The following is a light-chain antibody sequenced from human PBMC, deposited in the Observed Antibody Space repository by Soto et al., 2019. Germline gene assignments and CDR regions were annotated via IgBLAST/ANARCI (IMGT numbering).Light chain of an antibody. CDR2: EVS. V-gene: IGLV2-14*01. Sequence: SALTQPASVSGSPGQSITISCTGTSSDVCGYNYVSWYQQHPGKAPKLMIYEVSNRPSGVSNRFSGSKSGNTASLTISGLQAEDGADYYCSSYTSSSTLPYVFGTGTKVTVL. CDR1: SSDVCGYNY. CDR3: SSYTSSSTLPYV. J-gene: IGLJ1*01.